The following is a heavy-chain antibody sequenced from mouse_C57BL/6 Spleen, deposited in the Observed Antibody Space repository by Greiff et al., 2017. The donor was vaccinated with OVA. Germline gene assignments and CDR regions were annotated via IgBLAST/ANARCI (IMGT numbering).Heavy chain of an antibody. D-gene: IGHD1-1*01. V-gene: IGHV1-82*01. CDR1: GYAFSSSW. J-gene: IGHJ2*01. CDR3: ARRGYYYGSSQYYFDY. Sequence: VQLQQSGPELVKPGASVKISCKASGYAFSSSWMNWVKQRPGKGLEWIGRIYPGDGDTNYNGKFKGKATLTADKSSSTAYMQLSSLTSEDSAVYFCARRGYYYGSSQYYFDYWGQGTTLTVSA. CDR2: IYPGDGDT.